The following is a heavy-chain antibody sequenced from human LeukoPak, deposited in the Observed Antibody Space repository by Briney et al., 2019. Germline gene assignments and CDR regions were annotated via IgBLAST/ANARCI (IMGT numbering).Heavy chain of an antibody. D-gene: IGHD3-22*01. V-gene: IGHV3-48*01. J-gene: IGHJ4*02. CDR3: ARGHYDSSAPADY. CDR1: EFAFITYN. Sequence: GGSLRLSSAASEFAFITYNMNWVRQAPGKGLEWGSYISTGSSTTYYADSVKDRFTISRDNVENSLYLQMNSLRAEDAAVYYCARGHYDSSAPADYWGQGTLVTVSS. CDR2: ISTGSSTT.